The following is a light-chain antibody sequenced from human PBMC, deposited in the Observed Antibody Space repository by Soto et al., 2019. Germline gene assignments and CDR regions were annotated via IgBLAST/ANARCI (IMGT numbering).Light chain of an antibody. V-gene: IGKV3-15*01. J-gene: IGKJ4*01. CDR1: QSVSSN. CDR3: QQYNNWPPLT. Sequence: IVMTQAPSTLSVSPVERATLSCSASQSVSSNLAWYQQKPGQAPRLLIYGASTRATGIPARFSGSGSGTEFTLTISSLQSEDFAVYYCQQYNNWPPLTFGGGTKVDIK. CDR2: GAS.